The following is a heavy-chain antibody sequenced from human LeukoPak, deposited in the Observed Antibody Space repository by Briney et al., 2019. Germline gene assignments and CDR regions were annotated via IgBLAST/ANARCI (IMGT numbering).Heavy chain of an antibody. V-gene: IGHV5-51*01. CDR2: IYPGDSDT. D-gene: IGHD3-22*01. Sequence: GESLKISCKGSGYSFTSYWIGWMRQMPGKGLEWMGIIYPGDSDTRYSPSFQGQVTISADKSISTAYLQWSSLKASDTAMYYWATVGRGFYDGSGPFDYWGQGTLVTVSS. CDR3: ATVGRGFYDGSGPFDY. J-gene: IGHJ4*02. CDR1: GYSFTSYW.